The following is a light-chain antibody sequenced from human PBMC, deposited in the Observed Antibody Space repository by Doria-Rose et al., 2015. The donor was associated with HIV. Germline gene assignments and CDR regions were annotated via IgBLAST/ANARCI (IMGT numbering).Light chain of an antibody. V-gene: IGLV1-51*01. CDR1: SSNIGNNY. CDR2: DNN. Sequence: PPSVSGAPGQKVTISCSGSSSNIGNNYVSWHQQLPGSAPKLLLYDNNKRPSGIPDRFSGSKSGTSATLGITGLQTGDEADYYCGTWDSSLSSWVFGGGTRLTVL. J-gene: IGLJ3*02. CDR3: GTWDSSLSSWV.